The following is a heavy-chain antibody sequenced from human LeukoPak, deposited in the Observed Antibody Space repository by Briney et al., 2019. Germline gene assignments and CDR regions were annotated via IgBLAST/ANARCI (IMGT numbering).Heavy chain of an antibody. J-gene: IGHJ6*02. CDR2: IKSDESTT. CDR3: ARAAYSDPRMDV. V-gene: IGHV3-74*01. CDR1: GVSFMRYL. Sequence: RGALRLSPVAPGVSFMRYLMHSGRPALREGVGWVSRIKSDESTTSYADSVKGRFTISRDNAKNTLYLQMNSLRAEDTAVYYCARAAYSDPRMDVWGQGTTVTVSS. D-gene: IGHD3-3*01.